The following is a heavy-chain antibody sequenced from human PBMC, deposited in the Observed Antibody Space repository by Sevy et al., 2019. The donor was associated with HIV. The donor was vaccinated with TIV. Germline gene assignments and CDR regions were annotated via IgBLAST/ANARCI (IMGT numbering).Heavy chain of an antibody. Sequence: GGSLRLSCVASGFDFSRYPMNWVRQAPGKGLEWISNIRADDSGTYYADSVRGRFIVSRDNAKNSLYLQMSSLRVEDSAVYYCVRDQFVAFDYWGHGTLVTVSS. CDR1: GFDFSRYP. CDR3: VRDQFVAFDY. V-gene: IGHV3-21*06. J-gene: IGHJ4*01. CDR2: IRADDSGT.